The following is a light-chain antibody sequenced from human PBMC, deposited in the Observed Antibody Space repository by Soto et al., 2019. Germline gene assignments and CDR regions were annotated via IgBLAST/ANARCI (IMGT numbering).Light chain of an antibody. CDR2: GAS. J-gene: IGKJ2*01. CDR1: QSVTYH. Sequence: DIQMTQFPSSLSASVGDRVTITCGASQSVTYHLNWYQHKPGKAPKVLIYGASSPESGVPSRFSASGSGTEFTLTITDLHPDDFATYYCQQSYSPPWYTFGQGTKLDIK. V-gene: IGKV1-39*01. CDR3: QQSYSPPWYT.